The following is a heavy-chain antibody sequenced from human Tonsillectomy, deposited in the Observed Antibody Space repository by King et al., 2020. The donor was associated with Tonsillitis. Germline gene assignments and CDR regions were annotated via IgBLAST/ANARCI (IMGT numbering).Heavy chain of an antibody. J-gene: IGHJ4*02. CDR1: GFTVSSNY. D-gene: IGHD6-19*01. CDR3: ARARPSRSGWYDPRLAFDY. V-gene: IGHV3-53*01. CDR2: IYSGVST. Sequence: VQLVESGGGLIQPGGSLRLSCAASGFTVSSNYMSWVRQAPGKGLEWVSVIYSGVSTYYADSVKGRFTISRDNSKNTLYLQMNSLRVDDTAVYYCARARPSRSGWYDPRLAFDYWGQGTLVTVSS.